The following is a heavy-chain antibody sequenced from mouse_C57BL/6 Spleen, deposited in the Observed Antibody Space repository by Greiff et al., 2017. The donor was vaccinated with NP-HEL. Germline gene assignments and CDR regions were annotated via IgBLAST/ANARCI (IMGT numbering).Heavy chain of an antibody. V-gene: IGHV1-81*01. CDR3: ASPLYYDYDERFAY. Sequence: QVQLQQSGAELARPGASVKLSCKASGYTFTSYGISWVKQRTGQGLEWIGEIYPRSGNTYYNEKFKGKATLTADKSSSTEYMELRSLTSEDSAVYFCASPLYYDYDERFAYWGQGTLVTVSA. CDR2: IYPRSGNT. CDR1: GYTFTSYG. J-gene: IGHJ3*01. D-gene: IGHD2-4*01.